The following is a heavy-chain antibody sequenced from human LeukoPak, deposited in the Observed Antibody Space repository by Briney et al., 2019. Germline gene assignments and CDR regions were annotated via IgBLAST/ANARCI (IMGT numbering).Heavy chain of an antibody. J-gene: IGHJ6*02. CDR3: TRGPIQLWLYHGMDV. V-gene: IGHV3-49*04. D-gene: IGHD5-18*01. Sequence: GGSLRLSCTAPGFTFCDHAMSWVRQAPGKGLERVGFIRSKAYGGTTEYAASVKGRFTISRDDSKSIAYLQMNSLKTEDTAVYYCTRGPIQLWLYHGMDVWGQGTTVIVSS. CDR1: GFTFCDHA. CDR2: IRSKAYGGTT.